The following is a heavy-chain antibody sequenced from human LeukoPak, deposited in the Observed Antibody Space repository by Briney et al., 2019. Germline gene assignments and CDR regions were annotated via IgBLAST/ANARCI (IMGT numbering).Heavy chain of an antibody. Sequence: GGSLRLSCAASGFTFSSYAMHWVRQAPGKGLEWVAVISYDGSNKYYADSVKGRFTISRDNSKNTLYLQMNSLRAEDTAVYYCARGEWLLAHDAFDIWGQGTMVTVSS. CDR2: ISYDGSNK. D-gene: IGHD3-3*01. CDR1: GFTFSSYA. V-gene: IGHV3-30*04. J-gene: IGHJ3*02. CDR3: ARGEWLLAHDAFDI.